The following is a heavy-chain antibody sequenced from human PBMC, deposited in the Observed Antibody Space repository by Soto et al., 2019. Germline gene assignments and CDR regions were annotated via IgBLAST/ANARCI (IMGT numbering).Heavy chain of an antibody. CDR1: GYTFTGYY. V-gene: IGHV1-2*04. Sequence: ASVKVSCKASGYTFTGYYMHWVRQAPGQGLEWMGWINPNSGGTNYAQKFQGWVTMTRDTSISTAYMELSRLRSDDTAVYYCARADRMYSSSWDVLYYYGMDVWGQGTTVTVSS. J-gene: IGHJ6*02. CDR3: ARADRMYSSSWDVLYYYGMDV. D-gene: IGHD6-13*01. CDR2: INPNSGGT.